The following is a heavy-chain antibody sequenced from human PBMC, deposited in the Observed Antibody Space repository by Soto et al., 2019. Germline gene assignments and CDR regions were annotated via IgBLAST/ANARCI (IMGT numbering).Heavy chain of an antibody. V-gene: IGHV1-69*12. CDR2: IIPIFGTA. Sequence: QVQLVQSGAAVKKPGSSVKVSCTASGGTFSSYAISWVRQAPGQGLEWLGGIIPIFGTANYAQTFQGRVTITADESTSTAYMELSSLRSEDTAVYYCALGVGATVYDYGMDVWCQGTTVTVSS. J-gene: IGHJ6*02. D-gene: IGHD1-26*01. CDR1: GGTFSSYA. CDR3: ALGVGATVYDYGMDV.